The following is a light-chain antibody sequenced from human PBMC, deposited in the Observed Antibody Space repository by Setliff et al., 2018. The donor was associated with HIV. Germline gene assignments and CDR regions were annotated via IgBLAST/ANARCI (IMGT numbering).Light chain of an antibody. CDR2: NDG. CDR3: ATSDDSLGAVV. CDR1: VSNIGRNS. V-gene: IGLV1-47*02. J-gene: IGLJ2*01. Sequence: QSVLTQPPSMSGTPGQKVTISCSGGVSNIGRNSVFWYQQLPGTAPKLLMYNDGQRPSGVPDQFSGSKSGTSASLAITDLRSGDEADYYCATSDDSLGAVVFGGGTKVTVL.